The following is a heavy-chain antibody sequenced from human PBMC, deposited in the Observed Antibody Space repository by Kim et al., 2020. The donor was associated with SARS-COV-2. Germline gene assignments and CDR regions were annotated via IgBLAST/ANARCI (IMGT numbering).Heavy chain of an antibody. CDR2: ISYDGSNK. V-gene: IGHV3-30*04. Sequence: GGSLRLSCAASGFTFSSYAMHWVRQAPGKGLEWVAVISYDGSNKYSADSVKGRFTISRDNSKNTLYLQMNSLRAEDTAEYYCARDKRGWLQLGFDYWGQGTLVTVSS. J-gene: IGHJ4*02. CDR1: GFTFSSYA. CDR3: ARDKRGWLQLGFDY. D-gene: IGHD5-12*01.